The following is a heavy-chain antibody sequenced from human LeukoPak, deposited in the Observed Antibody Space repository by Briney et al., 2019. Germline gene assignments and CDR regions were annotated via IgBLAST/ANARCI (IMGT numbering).Heavy chain of an antibody. D-gene: IGHD3-10*01. V-gene: IGHV3-30*02. J-gene: IGHJ4*02. CDR2: IRPDGNNK. CDR1: GFTFSTYA. Sequence: QAGGSLRLSCAASGFTFSTYAIHWVRQAPGKGLEWVAFIRPDGNNKNYADSVKGRFTISRDNSKNTLYLQMNSLRAEDTAVYYCANIRGVITEVDYWGQGTLVTVSS. CDR3: ANIRGVITEVDY.